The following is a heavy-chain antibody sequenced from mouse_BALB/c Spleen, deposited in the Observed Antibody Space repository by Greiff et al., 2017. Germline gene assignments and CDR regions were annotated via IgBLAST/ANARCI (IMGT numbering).Heavy chain of an antibody. V-gene: IGHV1S81*02. CDR3: ATYGYDGGYYAMDY. J-gene: IGHJ4*01. D-gene: IGHD2-2*01. CDR2: INPSNGRT. CDR1: GYTFTSYW. Sequence: QVQLQQPGAELVKPGASVKLSCKASGYTFTSYWMHWVKQRPGQGLEWIGEINPSNGRTNYNEKFKSKATLTVDKSSSTAYMQLSSLTSEDSAVYYCATYGYDGGYYAMDYWGQGTSVTVSS.